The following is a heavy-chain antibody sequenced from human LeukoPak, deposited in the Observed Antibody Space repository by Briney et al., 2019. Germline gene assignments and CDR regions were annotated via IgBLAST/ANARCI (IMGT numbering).Heavy chain of an antibody. V-gene: IGHV3-66*01. CDR3: ARGHDYDSSVAY. D-gene: IGHD3-22*01. J-gene: IGHJ4*02. CDR1: GLTVSSNY. CDR2: IYSGGST. Sequence: GGSLRLSGVASGLTVSSNYMSWVPKAPGKGLKWVSVIYSGGSTYYADSVKGRFTISRDNSKNTVDLQMNSLRAEDTAVYYCARGHDYDSSVAYWGQGTLVTVSS.